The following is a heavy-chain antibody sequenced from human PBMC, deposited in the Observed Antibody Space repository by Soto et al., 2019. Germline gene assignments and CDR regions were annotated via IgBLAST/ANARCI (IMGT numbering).Heavy chain of an antibody. V-gene: IGHV4-61*01. J-gene: IGHJ4*02. CDR1: GGSVSSGSYY. CDR3: AGTIFGVVIIRY. D-gene: IGHD3-3*01. Sequence: PSETLSLTCTVSGGSVSSGSYYWSWIRQPPGKGLEWIGYIYYSGSTNYNPSLKSRVTISVDTSKNQFSLKLSSVTAADTAVYYCAGTIFGVVIIRYWGQGTLVTVSS. CDR2: IYYSGST.